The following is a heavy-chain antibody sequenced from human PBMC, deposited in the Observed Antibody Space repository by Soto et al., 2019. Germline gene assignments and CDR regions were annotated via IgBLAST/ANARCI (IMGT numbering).Heavy chain of an antibody. Sequence: GGSLRLSCAASGFTFSSYAMHWVRQAPGKGLEWVAVISYDGSNKYYADSVKGRFTISRDNSKNTLYLQMNSLRAEDTAVYYCAREYNVQEDWLNWFDPWGQGTLVTVSS. D-gene: IGHD3-9*01. V-gene: IGHV3-30-3*01. CDR1: GFTFSSYA. CDR3: AREYNVQEDWLNWFDP. J-gene: IGHJ5*02. CDR2: ISYDGSNK.